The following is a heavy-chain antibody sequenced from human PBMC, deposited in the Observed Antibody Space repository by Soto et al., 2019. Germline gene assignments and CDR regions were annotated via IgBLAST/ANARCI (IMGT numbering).Heavy chain of an antibody. D-gene: IGHD5-18*01. CDR1: GYTFTSYD. CDR2: MNPNSGNT. V-gene: IGHV1-8*01. Sequence: GVSFEVSCKASGYTFTSYDLNWARQATGQGLEWMGWMNPNSGNTGYAQKFQGRVTMTRNTSISTAYMELSSLRSEDTAVYYCARVWGYSYGLASDIWGQGTMVTVSS. CDR3: ARVWGYSYGLASDI. J-gene: IGHJ3*02.